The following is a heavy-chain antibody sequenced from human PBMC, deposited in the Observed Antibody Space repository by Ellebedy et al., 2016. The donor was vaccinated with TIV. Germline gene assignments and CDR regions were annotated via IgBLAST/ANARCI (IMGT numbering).Heavy chain of an antibody. CDR1: GFTFSSYG. V-gene: IGHV3-30*03. CDR2: ISYDGSNK. J-gene: IGHJ5*02. CDR3: ARDQGDDFWSGYNAKSYNWFNP. D-gene: IGHD3-3*01. Sequence: GGSLRLXCAASGFTFSSYGMHWVRQAPGKGLEWVAVISYDGSNKYYADSVKGRFTISRDNSKNTLYLQMDSLRAEDTAVYYCARDQGDDFWSGYNAKSYNWFNPWGQGTLVTVSS.